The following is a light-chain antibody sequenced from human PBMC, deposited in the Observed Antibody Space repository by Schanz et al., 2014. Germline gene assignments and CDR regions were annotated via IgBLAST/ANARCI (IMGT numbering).Light chain of an antibody. CDR2: EDT. CDR3: CSYTGSTSFWV. J-gene: IGLJ3*02. CDR1: SSDVGGYNY. Sequence: QSALTQPASVSGSPGQSITISCTGTSSDVGGYNYVSWYQHHPGKAPKLMIYEDTKRPSGVSSRFSGSKSGNTASLTISGLQAEDEADYYCCSYTGSTSFWVFGGGTKVTVL. V-gene: IGLV2-14*01.